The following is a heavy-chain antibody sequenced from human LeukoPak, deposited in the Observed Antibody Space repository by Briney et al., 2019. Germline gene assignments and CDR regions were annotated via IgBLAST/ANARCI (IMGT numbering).Heavy chain of an antibody. J-gene: IGHJ4*02. CDR2: INPNSGGT. CDR3: VRDSDDYGDYTLDY. CDR1: GYTFTGYY. D-gene: IGHD4-17*01. V-gene: IGHV1-2*04. Sequence: ASVKVSCKASGYTFTGYYMHWVRQAPGQGLERMGWINPNSGGTNYAQKFQGWVTMTRDTSISTAYMELSRLRSDDTAVYYCVRDSDDYGDYTLDYWGQGTLVTVSS.